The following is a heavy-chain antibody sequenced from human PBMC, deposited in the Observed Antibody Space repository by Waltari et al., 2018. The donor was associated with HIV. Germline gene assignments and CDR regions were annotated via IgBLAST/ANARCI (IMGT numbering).Heavy chain of an antibody. CDR3: RTSSDYGDPPVDY. J-gene: IGHJ4*02. CDR2: IKSKSDGGTT. V-gene: IGHV3-15*01. CDR1: GFTFSNAW. Sequence: EVQLVESGGGLVKTGGCLSLCRRGDGFTFSNAWMSWVRQAPGKGLEWVGRIKSKSDGGTTYAAPVKGRFIISRNDSKNMLYLQMKSLKTEDTGVYYCRTSSDYGDPPVDYWGQGTLVTVSS. D-gene: IGHD4-17*01.